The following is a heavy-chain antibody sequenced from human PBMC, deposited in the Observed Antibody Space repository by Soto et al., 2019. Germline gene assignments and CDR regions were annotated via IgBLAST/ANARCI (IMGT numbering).Heavy chain of an antibody. V-gene: IGHV1-3*01. CDR3: AREMPYYDSSGYFPPVDY. CDR1: GYTYSNFA. Sequence: GASVKACCKASGYTYSNFAMHWVHQEHEQRLEWMGWINAGNWNTNYAQKLQGRVTMTTDTSTSTAYMELRSLRSDDTAVYYCAREMPYYDSSGYFPPVDYWGQGTLVTVSS. J-gene: IGHJ4*02. D-gene: IGHD3-22*01. CDR2: INAGNWNT.